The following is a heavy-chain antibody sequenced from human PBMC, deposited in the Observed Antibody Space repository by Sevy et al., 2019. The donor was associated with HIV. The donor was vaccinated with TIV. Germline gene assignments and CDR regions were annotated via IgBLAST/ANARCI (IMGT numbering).Heavy chain of an antibody. J-gene: IGHJ3*01. CDR3: AKPNTYYLDDRGHEGDAFDL. V-gene: IGHV3-30*18. CDR2: ISSDGNDK. D-gene: IGHD3-22*01. Sequence: GGSLRLSCAASGFTFSSYGIHWVRQTPGKGLEWVSFISSDGNDKYYADSVKGRFSISRDNSKKTVNLQVDGLRPEDTAVYFCAKPNTYYLDDRGHEGDAFDLWGQGTMVTVSS. CDR1: GFTFSSYG.